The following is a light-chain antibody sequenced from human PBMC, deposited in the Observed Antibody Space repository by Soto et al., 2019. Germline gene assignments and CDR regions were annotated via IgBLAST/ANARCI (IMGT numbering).Light chain of an antibody. V-gene: IGLV2-8*01. CDR2: EVS. CDR1: SSDVGGYNY. CDR3: CSYAGSYTLV. Sequence: SVLTQPPSASGSPGQSATISYTETSSDVGGYNYVSWSQQHPGEAPKLMIFEVSKRPSGVPDRFSGSKSGNTASLTVSGLQAEDEADYYCCSYAGSYTLVFGGGTKVTV. J-gene: IGLJ2*01.